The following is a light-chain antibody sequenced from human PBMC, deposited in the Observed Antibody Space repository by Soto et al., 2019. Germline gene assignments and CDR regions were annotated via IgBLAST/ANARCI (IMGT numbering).Light chain of an antibody. Sequence: ALTQPASVPGSPGQSIAISCTGTSSDVGGYKYVSWYQQHPGKAPKLMIYDVSNRPSGVSDRFSGSKSGNTASLTISGLQAEDEADYYCTSYTSSSTSVFGTGTKVTVL. CDR3: TSYTSSSTSV. V-gene: IGLV2-14*01. J-gene: IGLJ1*01. CDR1: SSDVGGYKY. CDR2: DVS.